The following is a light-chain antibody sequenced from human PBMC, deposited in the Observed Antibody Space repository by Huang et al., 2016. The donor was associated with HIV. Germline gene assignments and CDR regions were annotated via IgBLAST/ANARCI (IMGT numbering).Light chain of an antibody. V-gene: IGKV1-12*01. CDR1: QDSSTW. Sequence: DIQMTQSPSSVSASVGDRVTITCRASQDSSTWLAWFQQKPGRAPKLLIYAASTLQSGVPSRFSGSGSGTDFSLTIMNLQPEDFATYYCQQGNSFPWTFGQGTKVEVK. CDR3: QQGNSFPWT. CDR2: AAS. J-gene: IGKJ1*01.